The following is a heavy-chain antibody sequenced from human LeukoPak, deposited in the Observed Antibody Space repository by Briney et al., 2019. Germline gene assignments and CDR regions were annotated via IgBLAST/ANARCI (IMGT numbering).Heavy chain of an antibody. CDR1: GGSFSGYY. J-gene: IGHJ5*02. V-gene: IGHV4-59*10. CDR2: MSSSGIS. CDR3: AKGAGPPWFDP. D-gene: IGHD6-19*01. Sequence: SETLSLTCAVYGGSFSGYYWSWIRQPAGKGLEWIGRMSSSGISTYSPSLKSRVTISIDTSRNQFSMNLSSVTAADTAVYYCAKGAGPPWFDPWGQGTLVTVSS.